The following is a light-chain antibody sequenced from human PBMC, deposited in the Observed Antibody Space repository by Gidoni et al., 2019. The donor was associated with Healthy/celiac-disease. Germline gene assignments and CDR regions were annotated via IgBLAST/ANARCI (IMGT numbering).Light chain of an antibody. CDR3: QQYNTYPYT. J-gene: IGKJ2*01. V-gene: IGKV1-5*03. Sequence: DIQMTQSPFTLSASVGDRVNITCRASQSIGSWLAWYQQKPGKAPKLLIYKASSLEAGVPSRFSGSGSGTDFTLTISSLQPDDFATYYCQQYNTYPYTFXXXTKLEIK. CDR1: QSIGSW. CDR2: KAS.